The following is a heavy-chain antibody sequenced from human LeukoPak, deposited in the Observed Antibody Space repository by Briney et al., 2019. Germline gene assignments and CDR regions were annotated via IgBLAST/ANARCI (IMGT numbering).Heavy chain of an antibody. CDR1: GFTVSSFA. CDR2: FTTGANYT. J-gene: IGHJ4*02. Sequence: GGSLRLSCAASGFTVSSFAMSWVRQAPGKALEWVSVFTTGANYTYYADSVKGRFTMTRDNSKNTIFLQLNNVRADDTAVYFCAEAQGAWYYFDSWGQGTLVTVSS. CDR3: AEAQGAWYYFDS. D-gene: IGHD6-13*01. V-gene: IGHV3-23*03.